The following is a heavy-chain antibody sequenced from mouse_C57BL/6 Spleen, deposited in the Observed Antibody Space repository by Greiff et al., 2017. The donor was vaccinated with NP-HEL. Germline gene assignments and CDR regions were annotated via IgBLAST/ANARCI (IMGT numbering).Heavy chain of an antibody. J-gene: IGHJ2*01. CDR1: GYTFTSYW. Sequence: QVQLKQPGAELVRPGTSVKLSCKASGYTFTSYWMHWVKQRPGQGLEWIGVIDPSDSYTNYNQKFKGKATLTVDTSSSTAYMQLSSLTSEDSAVYYCARGDYYADWGQGTTLTVSS. CDR3: ARGDYYAD. CDR2: IDPSDSYT. V-gene: IGHV1-59*01.